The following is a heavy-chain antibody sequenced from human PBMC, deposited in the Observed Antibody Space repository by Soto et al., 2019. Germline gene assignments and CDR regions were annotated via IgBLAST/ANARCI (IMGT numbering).Heavy chain of an antibody. CDR3: ARGQQWLPQEWFDP. D-gene: IGHD6-19*01. CDR1: GYTFTSYG. Sequence: ASMKVSCKASGYTFTSYGISWVRQAPGQGLEWMGWISAYNGNTNYAQKLQGRVTMTTDTSTSTAYMELRSLRSDDTAVYYCARGQQWLPQEWFDPWGQGTLVTVSS. CDR2: ISAYNGNT. J-gene: IGHJ5*02. V-gene: IGHV1-18*01.